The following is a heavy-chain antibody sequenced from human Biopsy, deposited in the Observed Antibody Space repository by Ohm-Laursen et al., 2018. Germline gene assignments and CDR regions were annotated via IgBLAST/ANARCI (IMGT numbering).Heavy chain of an antibody. J-gene: IGHJ3*02. D-gene: IGHD2-8*01. CDR3: ARDGDFGGFCTKGVCSGTLDM. Sequence: SGTLSLTCSVSGGTISNFYWGRIRQPTGKGLEWIGRIYSSGFTVSNPYLKSRVSLSVDTSKNQFFLKLASVTDADTAMFFCARDGDFGGFCTKGVCSGTLDMWGQGTMVAVSA. CDR2: IYSSGFT. V-gene: IGHV4-4*07. CDR1: GGTISNFY.